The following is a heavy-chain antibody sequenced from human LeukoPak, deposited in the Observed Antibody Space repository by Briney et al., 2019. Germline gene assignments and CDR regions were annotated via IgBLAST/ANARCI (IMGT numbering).Heavy chain of an antibody. D-gene: IGHD6-13*01. CDR2: ISGSGGGA. CDR1: RFTFSNYA. J-gene: IGHJ4*02. CDR3: AKGLGRIAAAGYDY. V-gene: IGHV3-23*01. Sequence: PGGSLRLSCAASRFTFSNYAMSWVRQAPGKGLEWVSTISGSGGGAFYADSLKGRFTISRDNSKNTLYLQMNSLRAEDTAVYYCAKGLGRIAAAGYDYWGQGTLVTVSS.